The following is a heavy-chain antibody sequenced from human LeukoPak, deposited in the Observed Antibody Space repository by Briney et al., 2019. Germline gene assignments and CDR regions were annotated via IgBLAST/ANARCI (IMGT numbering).Heavy chain of an antibody. V-gene: IGHV1-3*01. CDR3: AGDSSGSEYYFDC. CDR1: GYTFTSYA. J-gene: IGHJ4*02. D-gene: IGHD3-22*01. Sequence: ASVKVSCKASGYTFTSYAMHWVRQAPGQRLEWMGWINAGNGNTKYSQKFQGRVTMTRDMSTSTVYMELSSLRSEDTAVYYCAGDSSGSEYYFDCWGQGTLVTVSS. CDR2: INAGNGNT.